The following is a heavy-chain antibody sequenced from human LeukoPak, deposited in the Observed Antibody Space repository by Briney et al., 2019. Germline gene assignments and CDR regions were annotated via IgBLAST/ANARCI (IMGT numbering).Heavy chain of an antibody. CDR1: GGSISSGYS. D-gene: IGHD2-21*02. CDR3: ARGEVTYFDH. V-gene: IGHV4-30-2*01. CDR2: NFHSGGT. J-gene: IGHJ4*02. Sequence: SQTLSLTCAVSGGSISSGYSWTWIRQPPGKGLEWIGYNFHSGGTYYNPSLKSRVTISVDRSKNHFSLKLSSVTAADTAVYYCARGEVTYFDHWGQGTLVTVSS.